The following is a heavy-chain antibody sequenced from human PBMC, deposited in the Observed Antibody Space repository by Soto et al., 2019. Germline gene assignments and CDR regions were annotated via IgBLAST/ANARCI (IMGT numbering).Heavy chain of an antibody. CDR3: AKDLKQWLSVYYYGMDV. CDR2: ISYDGSNK. D-gene: IGHD6-19*01. Sequence: GGSLRLSCAASGFTFSSYGMHWVRQAPGKGLEWVAVISYDGSNKYYADSVKGRFTISRDNSKNTLYLQMNSLRAEDTAVYYCAKDLKQWLSVYYYGMDVWGQGTTVTVSS. CDR1: GFTFSSYG. V-gene: IGHV3-30*18. J-gene: IGHJ6*02.